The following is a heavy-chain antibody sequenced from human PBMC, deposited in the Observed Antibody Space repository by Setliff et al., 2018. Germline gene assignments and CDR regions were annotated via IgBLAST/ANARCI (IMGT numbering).Heavy chain of an antibody. V-gene: IGHV4-39*07. D-gene: IGHD3-22*01. Sequence: SETLSLTCTVSGGSISTTDYYWGWIRQPPGKGLEWIGCVYYSGNTYYSPSLKSRVTMFVDTPKNQFSLMLYSATAADTAIYYCARYDSSGYSENYYFDYWGQGTLVTAPQ. CDR2: VYYSGNT. CDR3: ARYDSSGYSENYYFDY. CDR1: GGSISTTDYY. J-gene: IGHJ4*02.